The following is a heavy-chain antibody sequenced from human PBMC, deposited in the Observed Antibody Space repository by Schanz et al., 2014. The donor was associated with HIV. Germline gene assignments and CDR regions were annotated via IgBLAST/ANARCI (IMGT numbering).Heavy chain of an antibody. J-gene: IGHJ4*02. V-gene: IGHV3-74*01. CDR1: GFTFSDYW. Sequence: EVQLVESGGGLVQPGGSLRLSCEAYGFTFSDYWMHWVRQAPGKGLVWVSRIISDGSGTSSADSVKGRFITSRDNAKNTLFLQMNSLRVEDTAVYYCARRSSDGGYYDNWGQGTLVTVSS. D-gene: IGHD2-15*01. CDR3: ARRSSDGGYYDN. CDR2: IISDGSGT.